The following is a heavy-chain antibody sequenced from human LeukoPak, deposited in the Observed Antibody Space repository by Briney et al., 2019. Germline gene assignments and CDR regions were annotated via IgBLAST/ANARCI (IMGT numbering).Heavy chain of an antibody. Sequence: PSETLSLTCTVSGGSISSYYWSWIRQPPGKGLEWIGYIYYSGSTNYNPSLKSRVTISVDTSKNQFSLKLSSVTAADTAVYYCARHPGHSYFASWGRETLVPVSS. J-gene: IGHJ4*02. V-gene: IGHV4-59*08. CDR2: IYYSGST. CDR1: GGSISSYY. CDR3: ARHPGHSYFAS.